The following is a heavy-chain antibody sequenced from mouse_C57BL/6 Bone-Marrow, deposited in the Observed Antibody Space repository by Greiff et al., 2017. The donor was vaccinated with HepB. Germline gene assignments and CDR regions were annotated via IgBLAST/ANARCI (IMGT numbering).Heavy chain of an antibody. CDR2: INSDGGST. CDR3: ARPLLTSAWFAY. J-gene: IGHJ3*01. V-gene: IGHV5-2*01. Sequence: EVQRVESGGGLVQPGESLKLSCESNEYEFPSHDMSWVRKTPEKRLELVAAINSDGGSTYYPDNMERRFIISRDNTKKTLYLQMSSLRSEDTALYYCARPLLTSAWFAYWGQGTLVTVSA. CDR1: EYEFPSHD. D-gene: IGHD1-1*01.